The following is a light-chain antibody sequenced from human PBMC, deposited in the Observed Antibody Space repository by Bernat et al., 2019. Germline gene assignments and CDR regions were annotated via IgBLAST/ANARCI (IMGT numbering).Light chain of an antibody. CDR3: QQRNSWPLT. CDR1: QSVGSH. J-gene: IGKJ4*01. V-gene: IGKV3-11*01. Sequence: EIVLTQSPATLSLSPGERATLSCRASQSVGSHLAWYQQKPGQAHRLLIDSASNRATGLPARFTGSGSGTDFTLTNSSLEPEDFAVYYCQQRNSWPLTFGGGTKVEIK. CDR2: SAS.